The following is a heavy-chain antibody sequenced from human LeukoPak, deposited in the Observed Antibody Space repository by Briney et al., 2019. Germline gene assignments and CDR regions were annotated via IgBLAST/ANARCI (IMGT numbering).Heavy chain of an antibody. V-gene: IGHV4-30-2*01. D-gene: IGHD1-26*01. CDR2: IYHSGST. Sequence: SETLSPTCAVSGGSISSGGYSWSWIRQPPGKGLEWIGYIYHSGSTYYNPSLKSRVTISVDTSKNQFSLKLSSVTAADTAVYYCAREGDGSYQKFDYWGQGTLVTVSS. CDR3: AREGDGSYQKFDY. J-gene: IGHJ4*02. CDR1: GGSISSGGYS.